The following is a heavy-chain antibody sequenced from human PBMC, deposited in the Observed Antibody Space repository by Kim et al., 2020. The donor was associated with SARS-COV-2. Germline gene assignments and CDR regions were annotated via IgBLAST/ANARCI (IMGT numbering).Heavy chain of an antibody. D-gene: IGHD3-3*01. Sequence: KFQGRVTMTSDTSTSTVYVELSSLRSEDTAVYYCARGHPYDFWSGYRFDYWGQGTLVTVSS. J-gene: IGHJ4*02. V-gene: IGHV1-46*01. CDR3: ARGHPYDFWSGYRFDY.